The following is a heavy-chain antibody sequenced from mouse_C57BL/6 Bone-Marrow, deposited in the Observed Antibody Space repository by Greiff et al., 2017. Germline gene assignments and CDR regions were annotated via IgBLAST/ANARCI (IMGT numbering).Heavy chain of an antibody. J-gene: IGHJ3*01. CDR2: ILPGSGST. D-gene: IGHD2-10*02. Sequence: VQLQQSGAELMKPGASVKLSCKATGYTFTGYWIEWVKQRPGHGLEWIGEILPGSGSTNYNEKFKGKATFTADTSSNTAYMQLSSLTTEVSAIYYCARVSISPWFAYWGQGTLVTVSA. CDR1: GYTFTGYW. V-gene: IGHV1-9*01. CDR3: ARVSISPWFAY.